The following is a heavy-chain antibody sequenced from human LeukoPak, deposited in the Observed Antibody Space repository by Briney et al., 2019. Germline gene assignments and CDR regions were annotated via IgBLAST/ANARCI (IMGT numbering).Heavy chain of an antibody. D-gene: IGHD6-19*01. CDR1: GLTFSSYW. J-gene: IGHJ4*02. Sequence: GGSLTLSCAVSGLTFSSYWMSWVRQAPGKGLEWVSRINNDGSSTNYADSVKGRFTISRDNAKNKLYLQMNSLRAEDTAVYYCSGGGSIAVAGYWGQGTVAIVSS. CDR3: SGGGSIAVAGY. CDR2: INNDGSST. V-gene: IGHV3-74*01.